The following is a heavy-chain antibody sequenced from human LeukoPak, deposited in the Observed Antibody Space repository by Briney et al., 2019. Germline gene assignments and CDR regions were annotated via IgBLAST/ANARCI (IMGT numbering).Heavy chain of an antibody. V-gene: IGHV3-30*02. CDR2: IWYDGSNK. D-gene: IGHD2-2*01. J-gene: IGHJ4*02. CDR3: AKDRAGRYCSSTSCRPYYFDY. CDR1: GFTFSSYG. Sequence: SGGSLRLSCAASGFTFSSYGMHWVRQAPGKGLEWVAVIWYDGSNKYYADSVKGRFTISRDNSKNTLYLQMNSLRAEDTAVYYCAKDRAGRYCSSTSCRPYYFDYWGQGTLVTVSS.